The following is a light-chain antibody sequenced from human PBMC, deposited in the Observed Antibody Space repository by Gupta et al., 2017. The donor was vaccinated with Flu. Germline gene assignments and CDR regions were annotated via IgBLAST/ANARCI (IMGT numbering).Light chain of an antibody. CDR1: QSLVYSDGNTV. CDR3: MQGAHWPWA. CDR2: LVS. J-gene: IGKJ1*01. Sequence: DVVMTQSPLSLPVTLGQTASISCRSSQSLVYSDGNTVLHWFQQRPGQAPRRLIYLVSHRESGVPDRFSGIGSGTEFTLKISRVEAEDVGIYFCMQGAHWPWAFGQGTKVEI. V-gene: IGKV2-30*01.